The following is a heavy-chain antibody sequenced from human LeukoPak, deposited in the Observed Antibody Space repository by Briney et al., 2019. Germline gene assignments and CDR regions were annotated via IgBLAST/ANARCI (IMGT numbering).Heavy chain of an antibody. J-gene: IGHJ6*02. V-gene: IGHV4-31*03. Sequence: SETLSLTCTVSGGSISSGGYYWSWIRQHPGKGLEGIGYIYYSGSTYYNPSLKSRVTISVDTSKNQFSLKLSSVTAADTAVYYCARDRLSDSSSWYSHFDYYGMDVWGQGTTVTVSS. CDR3: ARDRLSDSSSWYSHFDYYGMDV. CDR1: GGSISSGGYY. D-gene: IGHD6-13*01. CDR2: IYYSGST.